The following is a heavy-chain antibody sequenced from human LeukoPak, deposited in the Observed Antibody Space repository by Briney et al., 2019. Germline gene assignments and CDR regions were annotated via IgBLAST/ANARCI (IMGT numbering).Heavy chain of an antibody. CDR2: ISYDGSNE. CDR1: GFTFSSYV. Sequence: PGGSLRLSCAASGFTFSSYVMHWVRQAPGKGLEWVAIISYDGSNEYYADSVKGRFTISRDNSKNTLYLQMNSLRSDDTAVYYCARDVSLLYSGYDWGIFDYWGQGTLVTVSS. CDR3: ARDVSLLYSGYDWGIFDY. V-gene: IGHV3-30*04. J-gene: IGHJ4*02. D-gene: IGHD5-12*01.